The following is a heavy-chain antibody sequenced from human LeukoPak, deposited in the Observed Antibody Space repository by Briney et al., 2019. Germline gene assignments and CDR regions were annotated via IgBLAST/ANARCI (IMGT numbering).Heavy chain of an antibody. Sequence: SETLSLTCSVSGDSISSSSYYWGWIRQPPGKGLEWIGSIDSRGSTSYNPSLKSRVTISVDTSKNQFSLRPSSVTAADTAVYYCARHSGSYLYYFDFWGQGALVTVSS. V-gene: IGHV4-39*01. CDR1: GDSISSSSYY. CDR3: ARHSGSYLYYFDF. D-gene: IGHD1-26*01. J-gene: IGHJ4*02. CDR2: IDSRGST.